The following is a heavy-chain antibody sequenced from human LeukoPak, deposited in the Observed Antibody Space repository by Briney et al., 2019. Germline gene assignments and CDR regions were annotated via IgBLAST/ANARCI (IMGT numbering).Heavy chain of an antibody. CDR2: ISGSGGST. D-gene: IGHD6-19*01. Sequence: GASLRLSCAASGFTFGSYAMSWVRQAPGKGLEWVSAISGSGGSTYYADSVKGRFTISRDNSKNTPYLQMNSLRAEDTAVYYCAKDREQWLEPYYFDYWGQGTLVTVSS. CDR1: GFTFGSYA. J-gene: IGHJ4*02. CDR3: AKDREQWLEPYYFDY. V-gene: IGHV3-23*01.